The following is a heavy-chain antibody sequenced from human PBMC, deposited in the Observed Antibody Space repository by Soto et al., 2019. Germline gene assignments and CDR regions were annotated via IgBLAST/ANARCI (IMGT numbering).Heavy chain of an antibody. CDR2: TYYRSKWYN. V-gene: IGHV6-1*01. CDR3: ARLAHPPKVVTAIVYFDY. J-gene: IGHJ4*02. CDR1: GDSVSSNSAA. Sequence: SQTLSLTCAISGDSVSSNSAAWNWIRQSPSRGLEWLGRTYYRSKWYNDYAVSVKSRITINPDTSKNQFSLKLSSVTAADTAVYYCARLAHPPKVVTAIVYFDYWGQGTLVTVSS. D-gene: IGHD2-21*02.